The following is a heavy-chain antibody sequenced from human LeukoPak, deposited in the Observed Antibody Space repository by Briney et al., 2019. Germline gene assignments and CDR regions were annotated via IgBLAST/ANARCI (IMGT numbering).Heavy chain of an antibody. D-gene: IGHD1-26*01. CDR1: GYTFTSYY. CDR3: ATDGRWELGVLYAFDI. J-gene: IGHJ3*02. V-gene: IGHV1-2*02. CDR2: INPNSGGT. Sequence: ASVKVSCKASGYTFTSYYMHWVRQAPGQGLAWMGWINPNSGGTNYAQKFQGRATMTEDTSTDTAYMELSSLRSEDTAVYYCATDGRWELGVLYAFDIWGQGTMVTVSS.